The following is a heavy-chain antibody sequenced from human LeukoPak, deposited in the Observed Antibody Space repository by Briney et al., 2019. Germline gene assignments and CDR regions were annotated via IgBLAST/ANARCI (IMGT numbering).Heavy chain of an antibody. CDR2: IYYRGST. CDR1: GGSISSYY. Sequence: SETLSLTCTVSGGSISSYYWSWIRQPPGKGLEWIGNIYYRGSTNYNPSLKSRVTISVDTSKNQFSLKLSSVTAADTAVYYCARKRGLSIDYWGQGTLATVSS. CDR3: ARKRGLSIDY. J-gene: IGHJ4*02. D-gene: IGHD3-16*02. V-gene: IGHV4-59*01.